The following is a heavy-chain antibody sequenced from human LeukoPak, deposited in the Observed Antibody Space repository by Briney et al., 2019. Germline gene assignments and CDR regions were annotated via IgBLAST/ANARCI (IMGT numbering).Heavy chain of an antibody. V-gene: IGHV3-33*06. D-gene: IGHD2-2*02. Sequence: PGRSLRLSCAASGFTFSSYGMHWVRQAPGKGLEWVAVIWYDGSNKYYADSVKGRFTISRDNSKNTLYLQMNSLRAEDTAVYYCAKDSPNYCSSTSCYTSHQGYYFDYWGQGTLVTVSS. CDR3: AKDSPNYCSSTSCYTSHQGYYFDY. CDR1: GFTFSSYG. J-gene: IGHJ4*02. CDR2: IWYDGSNK.